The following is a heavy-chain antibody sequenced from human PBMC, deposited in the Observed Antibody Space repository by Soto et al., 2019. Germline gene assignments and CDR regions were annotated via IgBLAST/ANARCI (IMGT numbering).Heavy chain of an antibody. CDR2: ISGSGGST. CDR3: AKLVGATPHFDY. D-gene: IGHD1-26*01. V-gene: IGHV3-23*01. Sequence: GGSLRLSCAASGFTFSSYSMSWVCQAPGKGLEWVSAISGSGGSTYYADSVKGRFTISRGNSKNTLYLQMNSLRAEDTAVYYCAKLVGATPHFDYWGQGTLVTVSS. J-gene: IGHJ4*02. CDR1: GFTFSSYS.